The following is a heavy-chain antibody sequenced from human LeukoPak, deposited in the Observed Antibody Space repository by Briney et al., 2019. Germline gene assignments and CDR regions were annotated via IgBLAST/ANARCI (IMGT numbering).Heavy chain of an antibody. J-gene: IGHJ6*03. Sequence: SVKVSCKASGGTFSSYAISWVRQAPGQGLEWMGGIIPIFGTANYAQKFQGRVTITADKSTSTAYMELSSLRAEDTALYYCAKVGYRHYYCYYYMDVWGKGTTVTVSS. CDR2: IIPIFGTA. CDR1: GGTFSSYA. V-gene: IGHV1-69*06. CDR3: AKVGYRHYYCYYYMDV. D-gene: IGHD5-24*01.